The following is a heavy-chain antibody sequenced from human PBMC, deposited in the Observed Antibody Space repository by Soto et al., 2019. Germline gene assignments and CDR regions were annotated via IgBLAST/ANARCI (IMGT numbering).Heavy chain of an antibody. Sequence: PGESLKISCKGSGYSFTSYWISWVRQMPGKGLEWLGRIDPSDSYTNYSPSFQGHVTISADKSISTAYLQWSSLKASDTAMYYCARHPITYYDILTGPRGDWFDPWGQGTLVTVS. J-gene: IGHJ5*01. D-gene: IGHD3-9*01. CDR1: GYSFTSYW. V-gene: IGHV5-10-1*01. CDR2: IDPSDSYT. CDR3: ARHPITYYDILTGPRGDWFDP.